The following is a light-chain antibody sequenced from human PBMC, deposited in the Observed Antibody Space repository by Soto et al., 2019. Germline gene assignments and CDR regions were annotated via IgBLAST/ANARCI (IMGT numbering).Light chain of an antibody. CDR3: QQYNKWYT. CDR1: QSVSSK. Sequence: EIVMTQSPATLSVSPGERATLSCRASQSVSSKLAWYQQKPGQARRLLIYGASTRATGIPARFSGSGSGTEFTLTISSLQSEDFAVYYCQQYNKWYTFGQGTKLEIK. J-gene: IGKJ2*01. CDR2: GAS. V-gene: IGKV3-15*01.